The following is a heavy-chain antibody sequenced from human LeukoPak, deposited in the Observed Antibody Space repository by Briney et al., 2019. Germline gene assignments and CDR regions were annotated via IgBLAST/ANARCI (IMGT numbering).Heavy chain of an antibody. J-gene: IGHJ3*01. CDR1: GFTFKTYT. D-gene: IGHD1-1*01. CDR2: ISAGGGTT. CDR3: AKGQERESRLGT. V-gene: IGHV3-23*01. Sequence: PGGSLRLSCAASGFTFKTYTMHWVRQAPGKGLEWVAGISAGGGTTYYPDFVRGRFTIARDNSENTVYLEMRTLSVDDTALYYCAKGQERESRLGTWGHGTMVTVS.